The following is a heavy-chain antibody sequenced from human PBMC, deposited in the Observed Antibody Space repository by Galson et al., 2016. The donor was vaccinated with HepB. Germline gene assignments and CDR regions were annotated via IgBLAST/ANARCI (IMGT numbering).Heavy chain of an antibody. Sequence: ALVKPTQTLTLTCTFSGFSLTTAAMCVSWIRQAPGKGLEWLALINWDDDKYYSTSLKTRLTISKDTSKNQMVLTMTNMDPVDTATYYCAREYITSWYGGIDVWGPGTTVTVSS. J-gene: IGHJ6*02. V-gene: IGHV2-70*01. CDR3: AREYITSWYGGIDV. CDR1: GFSLTTAAMC. CDR2: INWDDDK. D-gene: IGHD2-2*01.